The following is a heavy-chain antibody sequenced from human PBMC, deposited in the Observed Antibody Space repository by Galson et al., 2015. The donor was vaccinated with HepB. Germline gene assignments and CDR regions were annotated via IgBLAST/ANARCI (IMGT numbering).Heavy chain of an antibody. D-gene: IGHD3-3*01. CDR1: GGSFSDDN. CDR3: ARSREWLSLEIAYYYYYGLDV. Sequence: ETLSLTCAVSGGSFSDDNWSWIRQPPGKGLEWIGEINRSGSTNYNPSLKSRVTISIDTSKKHFSLKLGSVTAADTAVYYCARSREWLSLEIAYYYYYGLDVWGQGTTVTVSS. V-gene: IGHV4-34*01. J-gene: IGHJ6*02. CDR2: INRSGST.